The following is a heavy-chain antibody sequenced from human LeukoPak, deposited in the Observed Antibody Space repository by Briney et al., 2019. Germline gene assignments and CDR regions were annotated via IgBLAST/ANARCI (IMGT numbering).Heavy chain of an antibody. V-gene: IGHV4-39*07. CDR1: GGSIRSSYYY. J-gene: IGHJ5*02. D-gene: IGHD6-13*01. CDR3: ARVGSSSWYSAHWFDP. CDR2: IYDSGST. Sequence: SETLSLTCTVSGGSIRSSYYYWGWIRQPPGKGLEWIGSIYDSGSTYYNPSLKSRVTISVDKSKNQFSLKLSSVTAADTAVYYCARVGSSSWYSAHWFDPWGQGTLVTVSS.